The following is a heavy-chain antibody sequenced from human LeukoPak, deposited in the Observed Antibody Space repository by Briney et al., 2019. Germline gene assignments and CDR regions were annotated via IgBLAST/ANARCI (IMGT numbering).Heavy chain of an antibody. CDR2: IRSKVFGGTT. J-gene: IGHJ6*02. D-gene: IGHD6-19*01. CDR1: GFTFDDYA. CDR3: ARDLVAVAGDYYYYAMDV. V-gene: IGHV3-49*04. Sequence: GRSLRLSCTASGFTFDDYAMSWVRQAPGKGLEWVGFIRSKVFGGTTEYAASVKGRFTISRDDSKSIAYLQMNSLKTEDTAVYYCARDLVAVAGDYYYYAMDVWGQGTTVTVSS.